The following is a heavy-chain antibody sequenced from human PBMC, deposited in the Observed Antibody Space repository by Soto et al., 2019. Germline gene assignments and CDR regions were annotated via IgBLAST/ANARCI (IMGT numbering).Heavy chain of an antibody. D-gene: IGHD3-3*01. J-gene: IGHJ6*02. CDR1: GGSISSGGYY. CDR2: IYYSGST. CDR3: AREPYYDFWSGYYDYYYGMDV. Sequence: PSETLSLTCTVSGGSISSGGYYWSWIRQHPGKGLEWIGYIYYSGSTYYNPSLKSRVTISVDTSKNQFSLKLSSVTAADTAVYYCAREPYYDFWSGYYDYYYGMDVWGQGTTVTVSS. V-gene: IGHV4-31*03.